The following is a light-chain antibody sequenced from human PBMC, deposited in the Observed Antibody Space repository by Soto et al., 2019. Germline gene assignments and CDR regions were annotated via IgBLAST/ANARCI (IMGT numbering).Light chain of an antibody. J-gene: IGKJ1*01. Sequence: AIQMTQSPSSLSASTGDRFTITWRASQTISSYLAWYQQKPGKAPKLLIYAASNLQSGVPSRFSGSGSGTEFTLTISCLQSEDFATYYCQQYYDYPITFGQGTKVDIK. CDR1: QTISSY. CDR3: QQYYDYPIT. V-gene: IGKV1-8*01. CDR2: AAS.